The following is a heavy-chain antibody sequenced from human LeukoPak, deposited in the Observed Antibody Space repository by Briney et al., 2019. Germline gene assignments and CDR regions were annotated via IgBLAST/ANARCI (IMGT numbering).Heavy chain of an antibody. CDR1: NYSISSGFY. D-gene: IGHD1-7*01. V-gene: IGHV4-38-2*02. J-gene: IGHJ5*02. Sequence: SETLFLTCTVSNYSISSGFYWGWIRQPPGKGLEWIASIYHSGSTYINPSLKSRVTISMDTSKNNFSLRLNSVTAADTAAYFCAKANNWNYWFDPWGQGTLVTVSS. CDR2: IYHSGST. CDR3: AKANNWNYWFDP.